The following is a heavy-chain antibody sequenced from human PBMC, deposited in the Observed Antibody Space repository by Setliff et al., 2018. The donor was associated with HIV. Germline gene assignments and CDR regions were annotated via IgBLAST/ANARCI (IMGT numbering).Heavy chain of an antibody. D-gene: IGHD3-22*01. V-gene: IGHV3-21*01. CDR1: GFTFSSYS. CDR3: ARGNYDRDY. J-gene: IGHJ4*02. Sequence: LRLSCAASGFTFSSYSMNWVRQVPGKGLEWVSSISSSSSYIYYADSVKGRFTISRDNAKNSLYLQMNSLRVEDTAVYYCARGNYDRDYWGQGTLVTVSS. CDR2: ISSSSSYI.